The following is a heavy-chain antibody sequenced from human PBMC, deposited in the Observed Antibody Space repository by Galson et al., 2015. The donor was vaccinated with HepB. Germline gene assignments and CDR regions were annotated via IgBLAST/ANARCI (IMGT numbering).Heavy chain of an antibody. CDR2: ISSSSSYT. CDR3: ARDWLYSSGSDH. V-gene: IGHV3-11*06. D-gene: IGHD6-19*01. CDR1: GFTFSDYY. Sequence: SLRLSCAASGFTFSDYYMSWIRQAPGKGLEGVSYISSSSSYTNYADSVKGRFTISRDNAKNSLYLQMNSLRAEDTAVYYCARDWLYSSGSDHWGQGTLVTVSS. J-gene: IGHJ4*02.